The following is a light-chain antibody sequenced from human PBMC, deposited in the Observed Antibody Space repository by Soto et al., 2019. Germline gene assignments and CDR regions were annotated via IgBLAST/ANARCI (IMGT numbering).Light chain of an antibody. V-gene: IGKV3-11*01. J-gene: IGKJ5*01. CDR1: QSVTNN. CDR2: DAS. Sequence: EIVLTQSPATLSVSPGEGATLSCSASQSVTNNVAWYQHKPGQAPRLLIYDASNRATGIPARFSGSGSGTDFTLIISSLYPEDFAVYYCQQRSNWPPITFGHRRRLEIK. CDR3: QQRSNWPPIT.